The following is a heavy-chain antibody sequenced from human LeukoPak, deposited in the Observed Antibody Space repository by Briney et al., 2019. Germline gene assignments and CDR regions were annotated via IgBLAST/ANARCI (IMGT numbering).Heavy chain of an antibody. D-gene: IGHD4-11*01. Sequence: GSSVKVSCKASGGTFSNYAISWVRQAPGQGLEWMGRIIPMFATTNYAQNFQGRVTITTDESTSTAYMEVSSLRIEDTAVYYCASVTVTTWAPDGHMDVWGKGTTVTVSS. V-gene: IGHV1-69*05. J-gene: IGHJ6*03. CDR3: ASVTVTTWAPDGHMDV. CDR1: GGTFSNYA. CDR2: IIPMFATT.